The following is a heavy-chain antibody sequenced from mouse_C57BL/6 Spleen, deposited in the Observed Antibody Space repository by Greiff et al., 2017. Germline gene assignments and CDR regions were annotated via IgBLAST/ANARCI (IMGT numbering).Heavy chain of an antibody. J-gene: IGHJ4*01. CDR3: TRCYYYGSSYAMDY. V-gene: IGHV1-15*01. CDR1: GYTFTDYE. D-gene: IGHD1-1*01. Sequence: VQLQQSGAELVRPGASVTLSCKASGYTFTDYEMHWVKQTPVHGLEWIGAIDPETGGTAYNQKFKGKDILTADKSSSTAYMELRSLTSEESAVYYCTRCYYYGSSYAMDYWGQGTSVTVSS. CDR2: IDPETGGT.